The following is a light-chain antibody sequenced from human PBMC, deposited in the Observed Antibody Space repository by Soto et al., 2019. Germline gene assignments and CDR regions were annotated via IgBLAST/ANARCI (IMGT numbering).Light chain of an antibody. CDR1: QTVGSSL. V-gene: IGKV3-20*01. CDR3: QQYANLPWT. Sequence: EIVLTQSPATLSLSPGERAALSCRASQTVGSSLLAWYQQKPGQAPRLLIDGASSRATGIPDRFSGSGSGTDFTLIISSLEPEDFAVYYCQQYANLPWTFGLGTKVEIK. CDR2: GAS. J-gene: IGKJ1*01.